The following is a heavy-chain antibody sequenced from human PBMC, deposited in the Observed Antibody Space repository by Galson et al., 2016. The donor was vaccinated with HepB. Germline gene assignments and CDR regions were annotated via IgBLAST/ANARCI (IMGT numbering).Heavy chain of an antibody. V-gene: IGHV3-53*01. D-gene: IGHD2-8*02. J-gene: IGHJ6*03. CDR1: GFTVSDYY. CDR3: ARTSYRECTGTHCVNFRYYYYFMDV. Sequence: SLRLSCAASGFTVSDYYMTWVRQAPGKGLEWVSVVFLGGSTYYAQSVEGRFTISRDDSKNTLHLQMNSLTAEDTAVYFCARTSYRECTGTHCVNFRYYYYFMDVWGKGTTVTVS. CDR2: VFLGGST.